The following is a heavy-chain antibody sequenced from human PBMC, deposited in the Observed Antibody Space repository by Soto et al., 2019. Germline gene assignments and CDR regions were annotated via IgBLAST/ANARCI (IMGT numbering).Heavy chain of an antibody. CDR3: AKSLTVTTYWYFDY. D-gene: IGHD4-17*01. CDR1: GFTFDDYA. J-gene: IGHJ4*02. CDR2: ISWNSGSI. Sequence: GGSLRLSCAASGFTFDDYAMHWVRQAPGKGLEWVSGISWNSGSIGYADSVKGRFTISRDNAKNSLYLQMNSLRAEDTALYYCAKSLTVTTYWYFDYWGQGTLVTVSS. V-gene: IGHV3-9*01.